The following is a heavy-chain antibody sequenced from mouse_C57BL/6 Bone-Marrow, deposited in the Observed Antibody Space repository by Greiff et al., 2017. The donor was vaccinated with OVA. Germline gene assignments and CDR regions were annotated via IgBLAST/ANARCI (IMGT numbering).Heavy chain of an antibody. CDR2: ISDGGSYT. J-gene: IGHJ1*03. CDR1: GFTFSSYA. V-gene: IGHV5-4*03. D-gene: IGHD1-1*01. CDR3: ARPTVVATDWYFDV. Sequence: EVKLMESGGGLVKPGGSLKLSCAASGFTFSSYAMSWVRQTPEKRLEWVATISDGGSYTYYPDNVKGRFTISRDNAKNNLYLQMSHLKSEDTAMYYCARPTVVATDWYFDVWGTGTTVTVSS.